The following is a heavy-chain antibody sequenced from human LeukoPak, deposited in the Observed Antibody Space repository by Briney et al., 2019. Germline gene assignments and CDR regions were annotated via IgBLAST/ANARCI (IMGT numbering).Heavy chain of an antibody. D-gene: IGHD7-27*01. CDR3: AKATAATGEGFDY. CDR2: ISGSGGST. J-gene: IGHJ4*02. V-gene: IGHV3-23*01. CDR1: GFTFSSYW. Sequence: GGSLRLSCAASGFTFSSYWMSWVRQAPGKGLEWVSAISGSGGSTYYADSVKGRFTISRDNSKNTLYLQMNSLRAEDTAVYYCAKATAATGEGFDYWGQGTLVTVSS.